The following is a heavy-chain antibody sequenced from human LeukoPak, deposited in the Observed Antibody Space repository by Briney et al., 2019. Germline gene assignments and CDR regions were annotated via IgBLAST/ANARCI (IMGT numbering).Heavy chain of an antibody. D-gene: IGHD5-12*01. CDR2: IYYSGST. J-gene: IGHJ4*02. V-gene: IGHV4-59*01. Sequence: SETLSLTCTVSGGSISSYYWSWIRQPPGKGLEWIGYIYYSGSTNYNPSLKSRVTISVDTSKNQFSLKLSSVTAAGTAVYYCARGAGYSGYDSGIDYWGQGTLVTVSS. CDR3: ARGAGYSGYDSGIDY. CDR1: GGSISSYY.